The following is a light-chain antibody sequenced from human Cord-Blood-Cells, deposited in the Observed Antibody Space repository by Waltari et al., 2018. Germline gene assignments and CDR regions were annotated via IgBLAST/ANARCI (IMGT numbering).Light chain of an antibody. CDR2: EVS. V-gene: IGLV2-14*01. CDR1: SSDVGGYNY. J-gene: IGLJ1*01. CDR3: SSYTSSSTLV. Sequence: QSALTQPASVSGSPGQSITISCTGTSSDVGGYNYVSWYQQHPGKAPKHMIYEVSNRPSGVSKRFSGSKSGNTASLTISGLQAEDEADYYCSSYTSSSTLVFGTGTKVTVL.